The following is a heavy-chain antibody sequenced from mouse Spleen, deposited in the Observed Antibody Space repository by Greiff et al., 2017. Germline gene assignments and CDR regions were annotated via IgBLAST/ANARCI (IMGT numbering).Heavy chain of an antibody. CDR1: GYTFTSYW. D-gene: IGHD1-1*01. CDR3: AITYYGSSYWYFDV. CDR2: IDPNSGGT. Sequence: QVQLQQPGAELVKPGASVKLSCKASGYTFTSYWMHWVKQRPGRGLEWIGRIDPNSGGTKYNEKFKSKATLTVDKPSSTADMQLSSLTSEESAVYYCAITYYGSSYWYFDVWGTGTTVTVSS. J-gene: IGHJ1*03. V-gene: IGHV1-72*01.